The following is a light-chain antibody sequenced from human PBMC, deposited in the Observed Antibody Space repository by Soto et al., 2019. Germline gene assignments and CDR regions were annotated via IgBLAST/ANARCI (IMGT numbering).Light chain of an antibody. CDR2: KAS. J-gene: IGKJ1*01. Sequence: DIQMTQSPSTLSGSVGDRVTITCRASQTISSWLAWYQQKPGKAPKLLIYKASTLKSGVPSRFSGSGSGTEFPLPISSLQPDDFATYYCQHYNRYSEAFGQGTKVELK. CDR3: QHYNRYSEA. CDR1: QTISSW. V-gene: IGKV1-5*03.